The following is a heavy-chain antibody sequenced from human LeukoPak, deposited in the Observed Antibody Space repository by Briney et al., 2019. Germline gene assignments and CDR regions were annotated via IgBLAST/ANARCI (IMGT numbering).Heavy chain of an antibody. CDR2: IYYSGST. CDR3: AREAAELGRSFDF. J-gene: IGHJ4*02. V-gene: IGHV4-59*01. D-gene: IGHD2-15*01. Sequence: PSETLSLTCTVSGGSISSYYWSWIRQPPGKGLEWIGYIYYSGSTNYNPSLKSRVTISVDTSKNQFSLKLSSVTAADTAVYYCAREAAELGRSFDFWGQGVLVTVSS. CDR1: GGSISSYY.